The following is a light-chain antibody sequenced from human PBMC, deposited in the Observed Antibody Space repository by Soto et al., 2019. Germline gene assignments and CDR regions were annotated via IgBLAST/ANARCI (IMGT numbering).Light chain of an antibody. CDR3: GSWDSSLSAGL. CDR1: SSNIGNNF. Sequence: QSVLTQPPSVSAAPGQRVTIYCSGSSSNIGNNFVSWYQQLPGTAPKLLIYDNNKRPSGIPDRFSGSKSGTSATLGITGLQTGDEADYYCGSWDSSLSAGLFGGGTKVTVL. CDR2: DNN. J-gene: IGLJ2*01. V-gene: IGLV1-51*01.